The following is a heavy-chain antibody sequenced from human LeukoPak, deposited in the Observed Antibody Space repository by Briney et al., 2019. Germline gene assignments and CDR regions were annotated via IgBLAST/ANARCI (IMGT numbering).Heavy chain of an antibody. CDR1: GDSIDSYY. CDR2: VFYSGPT. D-gene: IGHD1-26*01. Sequence: ASETLSLTCTVSGDSIDSYYWSWIRQPPGEGLQWIGYVFYSGPTNYDASLKSRVAISVDRSKNQFSLKLTSVSAADTAVYYCAGRSARYFDSSGQGTPVTVSS. J-gene: IGHJ4*02. CDR3: AGRSARYFDS. V-gene: IGHV4-59*01.